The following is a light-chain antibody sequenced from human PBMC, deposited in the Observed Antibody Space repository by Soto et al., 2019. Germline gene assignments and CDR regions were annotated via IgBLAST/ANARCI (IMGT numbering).Light chain of an antibody. J-gene: IGLJ1*01. V-gene: IGLV2-14*01. CDR3: SSYTSSSNNLYV. Sequence: QSALTQPASVSGSPGQSITISCTGTSSDVGGYNYVSWYQQHPGKAPKLMIYEVSNRPSEVSDRFSGSKSGNTASLTISGLQAEDEADYYCSSYTSSSNNLYVFGPGTKVTVL. CDR2: EVS. CDR1: SSDVGGYNY.